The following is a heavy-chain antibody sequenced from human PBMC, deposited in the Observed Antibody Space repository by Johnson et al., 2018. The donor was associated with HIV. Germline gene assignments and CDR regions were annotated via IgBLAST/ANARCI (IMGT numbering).Heavy chain of an antibody. D-gene: IGHD5-24*01. Sequence: VQLVESGGGLVQPGGSLRLSCAASGLTVSTNDINWVRQAPGKGLEWVAIIYRGDSTYYADSLEGRFTISRDKSKNTVYLQMNSLRVEDTAVYYCARDGPGDGNAMGGSGAFDIWGQGTMVTVSS. CDR2: IYRGDST. CDR1: GLTVSTND. CDR3: ARDGPGDGNAMGGSGAFDI. J-gene: IGHJ3*02. V-gene: IGHV3-66*01.